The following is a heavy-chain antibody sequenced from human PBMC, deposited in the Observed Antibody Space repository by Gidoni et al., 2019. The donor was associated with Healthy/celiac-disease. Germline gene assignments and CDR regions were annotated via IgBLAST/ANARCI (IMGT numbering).Heavy chain of an antibody. V-gene: IGHV1-2*02. CDR1: GYTFTGSY. CDR2: INPNSGGT. Sequence: QVQLVQSGAEVKKPGASVKVSCKASGYTFTGSYMHWVRQAPGQGLEWMGWINPNSGGTNYSQKFQGRVTMTRDTSISTAYLELSMLRSDDTAVYYCATHRKYSSSFYYYYGMDVWGQGTTVTVSS. J-gene: IGHJ6*02. D-gene: IGHD6-6*01. CDR3: ATHRKYSSSFYYYYGMDV.